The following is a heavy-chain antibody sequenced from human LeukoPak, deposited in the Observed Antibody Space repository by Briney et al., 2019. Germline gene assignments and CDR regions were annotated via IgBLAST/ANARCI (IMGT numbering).Heavy chain of an antibody. Sequence: ASVKVSCKASGYTFTYYGISWVRQAPGQGLEWMGWISAYNGNINYAQKFQGGVAMTTDTSTSTAYMELKSLRSDDTAVYYCARARRVQVVSAAESAEYFQHWGQGTLVTVSS. CDR1: GYTFTYYG. V-gene: IGHV1-18*01. D-gene: IGHD2-2*01. CDR2: ISAYNGNI. CDR3: ARARRVQVVSAAESAEYFQH. J-gene: IGHJ1*01.